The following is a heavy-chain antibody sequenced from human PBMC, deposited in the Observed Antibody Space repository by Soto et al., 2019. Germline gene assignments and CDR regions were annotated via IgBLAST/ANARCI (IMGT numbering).Heavy chain of an antibody. D-gene: IGHD3-10*01. J-gene: IGHJ6*02. CDR1: GFTFSSYW. CDR3: ARDLSITMVRGVIITQYYYGMDV. V-gene: IGHV3-7*05. Sequence: GGSLRLSCAASGFTFSSYWMSWVRQAPGKGLEWVANIKQDGSEKYYVDSVKGRFTISRDNAKNSLYLQMNSLRAEDTAVYYCARDLSITMVRGVIITQYYYGMDVWGQGTTVTVSS. CDR2: IKQDGSEK.